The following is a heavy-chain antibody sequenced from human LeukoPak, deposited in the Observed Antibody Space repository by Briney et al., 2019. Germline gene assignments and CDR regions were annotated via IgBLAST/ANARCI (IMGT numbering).Heavy chain of an antibody. D-gene: IGHD3-10*01. CDR1: GDSISSFY. J-gene: IGHJ4*02. CDR2: ISTSGST. CDR3: ARVRGVITNYFDY. Sequence: SETLSLTCTVSGDSISSFYWSWIRQPAGKGLEWIGRISTSGSTDYNPSLKSRVTMSVDTSKNQFSLKLSSVTAADTAIYYCARVRGVITNYFDYWGQGILVTVSS. V-gene: IGHV4-4*07.